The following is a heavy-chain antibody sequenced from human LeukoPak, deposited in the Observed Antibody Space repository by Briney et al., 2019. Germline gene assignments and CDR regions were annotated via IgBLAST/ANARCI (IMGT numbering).Heavy chain of an antibody. CDR2: IKSDGSST. CDR3: VRSGWFDY. CDR1: GFTLSRYW. D-gene: IGHD6-19*01. V-gene: IGHV3-74*01. J-gene: IGHJ4*02. Sequence: GGSLRLSCAASGFTLSRYWMYWVRQAPGKGLVWVSLIKSDGSSTNYADSVKGRFTISRDNAKNTLYMQMNRLTADDTAVYYCVRSGWFDYWGQGTLVTVSS.